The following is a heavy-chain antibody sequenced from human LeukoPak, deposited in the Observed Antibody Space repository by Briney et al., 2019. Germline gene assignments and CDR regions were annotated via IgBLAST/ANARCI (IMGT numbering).Heavy chain of an antibody. V-gene: IGHV1-69*04. CDR1: GGTFSSYA. D-gene: IGHD6-19*01. Sequence: SVKVSCKASGGTFSSYAISWVRQAPGQGLEWMGRIIPILGIANYAQKFQGRVTITADKSTSTAYMELSSLRSEDTAVYYCARIAVAGGRGWSRNYYYYMDVWGKGTTVTVFS. CDR2: IIPILGIA. J-gene: IGHJ6*03. CDR3: ARIAVAGGRGWSRNYYYYMDV.